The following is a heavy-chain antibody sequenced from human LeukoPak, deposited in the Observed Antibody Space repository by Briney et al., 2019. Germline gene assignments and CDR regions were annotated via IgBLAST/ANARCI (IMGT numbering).Heavy chain of an antibody. D-gene: IGHD3-10*01. CDR1: GDSISSYY. J-gene: IGHJ4*02. V-gene: IGHV4-59*01. CDR2: IYYSGST. CDR3: ARERGSGGLFDY. Sequence: SETLSLTCTVSGDSISSYYWSWIRQPPGKGLEWLGYIYYSGSTDYNPSLKSRVTISVDTSKNQFSLNLSSVTAADTAVYYCARERGSGGLFDYWGQGTLVTDSS.